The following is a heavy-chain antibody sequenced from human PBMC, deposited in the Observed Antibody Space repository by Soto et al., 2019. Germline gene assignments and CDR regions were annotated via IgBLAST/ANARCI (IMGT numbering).Heavy chain of an antibody. V-gene: IGHV3-23*01. Sequence: PGGSLRLSCAASRFTFSSYAMSWVRQAPGKGLEWVSSISGNGGNTYYADSVKGRFTISRDNSKSTLYLQMNSLRAEDTALYYCAKGRSYYYYYGVDVWGQGTTVTVSS. J-gene: IGHJ6*02. CDR2: ISGNGGNT. CDR1: RFTFSSYA. CDR3: AKGRSYYYYYGVDV.